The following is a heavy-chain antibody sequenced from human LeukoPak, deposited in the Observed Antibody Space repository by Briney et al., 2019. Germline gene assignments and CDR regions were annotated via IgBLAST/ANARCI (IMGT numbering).Heavy chain of an antibody. J-gene: IGHJ4*02. V-gene: IGHV4-39*01. CDR2: IYYSGST. Sequence: SETLSLTCAVYGGSLSGYYWGWIRQPPGKGLEWIGSIYYSGSTYYNPSLKSRVTISVDTSKNQFSLKLSSVTAADTAVYYCARHHSSRDYWGQGTLVTVSS. CDR3: ARHHSSRDY. CDR1: GGSLSGYY. D-gene: IGHD6-13*01.